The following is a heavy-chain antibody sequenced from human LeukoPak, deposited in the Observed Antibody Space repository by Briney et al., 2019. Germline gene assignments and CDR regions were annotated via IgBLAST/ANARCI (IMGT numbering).Heavy chain of an antibody. Sequence: SGTLSLTCAVSGDSIISSHWWSWVRQSPGKGLEWIGKIFHSGSTNYNPTLKSRVTMSVDKSKNQLSLKLTSLTAADTAVYYCARETISMVRGIISDWGQGTLVTVSS. CDR1: GDSIISSHW. D-gene: IGHD3-10*01. J-gene: IGHJ4*02. CDR2: IFHSGST. V-gene: IGHV4-4*02. CDR3: ARETISMVRGIISD.